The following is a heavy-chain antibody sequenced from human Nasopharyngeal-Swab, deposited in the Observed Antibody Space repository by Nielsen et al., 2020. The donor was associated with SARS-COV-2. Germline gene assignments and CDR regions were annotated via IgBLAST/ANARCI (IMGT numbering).Heavy chain of an antibody. Sequence: GGSLRLSCTASALTFSTSAMSWVRQATGKGLEWVSLIGGSGTITYYVDSVKGRFTISRDNSKNMVYLQMNNLRAEDTAIYYCSGAGGTSGWYEYWGRGTLVAVSS. CDR2: IGGSGTIT. J-gene: IGHJ4*02. D-gene: IGHD6-19*01. V-gene: IGHV3-23*01. CDR1: ALTFSTSA. CDR3: SGAGGTSGWYEY.